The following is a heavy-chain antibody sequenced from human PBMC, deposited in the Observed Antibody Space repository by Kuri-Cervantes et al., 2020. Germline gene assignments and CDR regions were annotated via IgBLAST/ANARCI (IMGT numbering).Heavy chain of an antibody. Sequence: GSLRLSCAVYGGSFSDYYWSWIRQPPGKGLEWIGEINHSGSTNYNPSLKSRVTISVDTSKNQFSLKLSSVTAADTAVYYCARVYSNFDGSGSFVDYWGQGTLVTVSS. CDR2: INHSGST. D-gene: IGHD3-10*01. V-gene: IGHV4-34*01. J-gene: IGHJ4*02. CDR3: ARVYSNFDGSGSFVDY. CDR1: GGSFSDYY.